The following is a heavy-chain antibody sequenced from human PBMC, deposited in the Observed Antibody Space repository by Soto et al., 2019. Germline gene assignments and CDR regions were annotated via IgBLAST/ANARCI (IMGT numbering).Heavy chain of an antibody. V-gene: IGHV3-23*01. CDR2: ISGSGGST. CDR1: GFTFSSYA. D-gene: IGHD3-10*01. CDR3: AKKLWFGEQLSPYDY. J-gene: IGHJ4*02. Sequence: GGSLRLSCAASGFTFSSYAMSWVRQAPGKGLEWVSAISGSGGSTYYADSVKGRFTISRDNSKNTLYLQMNSLRAEDTAVYYCAKKLWFGEQLSPYDYWGQGTLVTVSS.